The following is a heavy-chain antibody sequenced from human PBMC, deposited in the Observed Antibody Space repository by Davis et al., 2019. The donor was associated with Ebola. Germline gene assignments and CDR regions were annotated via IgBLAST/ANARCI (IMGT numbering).Heavy chain of an antibody. CDR3: VKAFGYSSGWYDY. D-gene: IGHD6-19*01. V-gene: IGHV3-64D*08. J-gene: IGHJ4*02. Sequence: PGGSLRLSCSASGFTFSSFAMHWVCQAPGKGLECVSTISTDGGTTYYADSVKGRFTISRDNSKSTLYLQMSSLRSDDTAVYYCVKAFGYSSGWYDYWGQGTLVTVSS. CDR2: ISTDGGTT. CDR1: GFTFSSFA.